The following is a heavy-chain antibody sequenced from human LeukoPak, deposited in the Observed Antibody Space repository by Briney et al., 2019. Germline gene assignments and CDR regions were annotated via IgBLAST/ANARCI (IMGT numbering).Heavy chain of an antibody. CDR2: IRYDGSNK. CDR1: GFTFSSYG. D-gene: IGHD3-22*01. Sequence: PGGSLRLSCAASGFTFSSYGMHWVRQAPGKGLEWVAFIRYDGSNKYYADSVKGRFTISRDNAKNSLYLQMNSLRAEDTAVYYCASRMYYYDTSGYSSDAFDIWGQGTMVTVSS. CDR3: ASRMYYYDTSGYSSDAFDI. J-gene: IGHJ3*02. V-gene: IGHV3-30*02.